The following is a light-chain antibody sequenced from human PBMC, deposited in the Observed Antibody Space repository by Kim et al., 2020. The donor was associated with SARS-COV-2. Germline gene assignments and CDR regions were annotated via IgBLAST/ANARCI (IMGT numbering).Light chain of an antibody. CDR1: VLAKKY. CDR2: KDS. Sequence: SVSPGQTARITCSGDVLAKKYARWFQQKPGQAPVLVIYKDSERHSGIPERFSGSSSGTTVTLTISGAQVEDEADYYCYSAADNNLVFGGGTQLTVL. V-gene: IGLV3-27*01. CDR3: YSAADNNLV. J-gene: IGLJ3*02.